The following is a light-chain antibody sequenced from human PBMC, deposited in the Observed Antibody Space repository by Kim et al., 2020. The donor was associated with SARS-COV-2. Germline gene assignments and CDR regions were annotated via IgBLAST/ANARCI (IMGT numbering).Light chain of an antibody. CDR2: DAA. CDR1: HNVDIS. J-gene: IGKJ4*01. Sequence: PGESDTLSCRDSHNVDISLAWYQQTPGQAPRRLIYDAAMRAAGSPDRISGSGSGTDFTLTIGSLAPEDFAIYYCQQRGSWPPALTFGGGTKVDIK. V-gene: IGKV3-11*01. CDR3: QQRGSWPPALT.